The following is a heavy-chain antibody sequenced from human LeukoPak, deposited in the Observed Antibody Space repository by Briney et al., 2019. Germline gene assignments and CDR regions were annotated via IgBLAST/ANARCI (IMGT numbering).Heavy chain of an antibody. Sequence: SQTLSLTCAVSGGSISSGGYSWSWIRQPPGKGLEWIGYIYHSGSTYYNPSLKSRVTISVDRSKNQFSLKLSSVTAADTAVYYCARSADGGLDVDTAMVSDWGQGTLVTVSS. CDR3: ARSADGGLDVDTAMVSD. J-gene: IGHJ4*02. CDR1: GGSISSGGYS. D-gene: IGHD5-18*01. V-gene: IGHV4-30-2*01. CDR2: IYHSGST.